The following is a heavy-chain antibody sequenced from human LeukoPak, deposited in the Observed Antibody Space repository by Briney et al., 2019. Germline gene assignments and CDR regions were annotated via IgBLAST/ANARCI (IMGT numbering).Heavy chain of an antibody. V-gene: IGHV3-30-3*01. Sequence: GRSLRLSCAASGFTFSSYAMHWVRQAPGKGLEWVAVISYDGSNKYYADSVKGRFTISRDNSKNTLYLQMNSLRVEDTAVYYCASTMVRGERYYYYMDVWGKGTTVTVSS. D-gene: IGHD3-10*01. CDR1: GFTFSSYA. J-gene: IGHJ6*03. CDR3: ASTMVRGERYYYYMDV. CDR2: ISYDGSNK.